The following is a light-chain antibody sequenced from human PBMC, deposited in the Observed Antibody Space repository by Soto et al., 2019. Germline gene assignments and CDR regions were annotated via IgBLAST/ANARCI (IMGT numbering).Light chain of an antibody. Sequence: SALTQPAPVSVSPGQSITISCTGTSSDVGGSNFVSWYQQHPGKPPTVIVHDVANRPSRVSNRFAGSKSGSTASLIISSLQTEDETVYYCVSYTSSTTYGFGTGTKFTVL. CDR1: SSDVGGSNF. V-gene: IGLV2-14*03. J-gene: IGLJ1*01. CDR2: DVA. CDR3: VSYTSSTTYG.